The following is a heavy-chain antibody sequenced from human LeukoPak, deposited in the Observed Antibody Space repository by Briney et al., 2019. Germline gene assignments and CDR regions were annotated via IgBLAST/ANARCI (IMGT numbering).Heavy chain of an antibody. CDR1: GASFDDYY. D-gene: IGHD1-1*01. J-gene: IGHJ4*02. V-gene: IGHV4-34*01. CDR3: TRMTTAHVY. CDR2: INHSCYT. Sequence: NPSETLSLTCGVSGASFDDYYWSWVRQTPGQGLEWLGVINHSCYTTDSPSLNSRVPLSIDASRKQFSLNLRFVTVAAAGIYYCTRMTTAHVYWGRGTLVTVSS.